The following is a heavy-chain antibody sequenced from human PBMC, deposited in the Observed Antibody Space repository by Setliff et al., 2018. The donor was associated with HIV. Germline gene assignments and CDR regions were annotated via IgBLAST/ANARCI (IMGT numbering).Heavy chain of an antibody. CDR2: ISGRGSTI. CDR1: GFIFSDYY. D-gene: IGHD3-3*01. J-gene: IGHJ5*02. CDR3: ARVHLTTNAVYGVVSNWFDP. V-gene: IGHV3-11*01. Sequence: GESLKISCAASGFIFSDYYMSWIRQAPGKGLEWLSQISGRGSTIYYADSVKGRFTISRDNAKSSLYLQMNSLRAEDTAVYYCARVHLTTNAVYGVVSNWFDPWGQGALVTVSS.